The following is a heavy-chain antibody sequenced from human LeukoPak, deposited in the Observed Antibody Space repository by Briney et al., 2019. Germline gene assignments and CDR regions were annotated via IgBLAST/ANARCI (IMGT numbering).Heavy chain of an antibody. Sequence: SETLSLTCAVSGGSIRSDGSSWSWIRQPPGKGLECIGFIFKGGTYYNPSLNSRLAISEDRSKNQFSLRLTSVTAADTAVYYCARQEGGIVGPYWGQGTLVTVSS. CDR3: ARQEGGIVGPY. D-gene: IGHD1-26*01. CDR2: IFKGGT. J-gene: IGHJ4*02. V-gene: IGHV4-30-2*01. CDR1: GGSIRSDGSS.